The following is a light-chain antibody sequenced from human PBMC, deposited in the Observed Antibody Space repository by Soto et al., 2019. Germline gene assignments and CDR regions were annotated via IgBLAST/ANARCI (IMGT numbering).Light chain of an antibody. CDR1: SSDIGAYKF. V-gene: IGLV2-8*01. CDR3: SLYAGTNRVV. Sequence: QSVLTQPPSASGSPGQSVAISCTGTSSDIGAYKFVSWYQQHPGKAPKLSIYEVSIRPSGVPDRFSGSKSGNTASLTVSGLLAEDEADYYCSLYAGTNRVVFGGGTKLTVL. J-gene: IGLJ2*01. CDR2: EVS.